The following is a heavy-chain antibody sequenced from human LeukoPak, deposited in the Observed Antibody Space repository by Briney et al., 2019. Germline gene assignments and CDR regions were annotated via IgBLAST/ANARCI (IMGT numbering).Heavy chain of an antibody. CDR3: AREGDSSSSVGAFDI. CDR2: FTYDGSDK. D-gene: IGHD6-6*01. CDR1: EFTFRTYA. J-gene: IGHJ3*02. Sequence: GGSLRLSCAASEFTFRTYAMHWVRQAPGKGLEWVAVFTYDGSDKYYADSVKGRFTISRDNSKNTLYLQMNSLRAEDTAVYYCAREGDSSSSVGAFDIWGQGTMVTVSS. V-gene: IGHV3-30*01.